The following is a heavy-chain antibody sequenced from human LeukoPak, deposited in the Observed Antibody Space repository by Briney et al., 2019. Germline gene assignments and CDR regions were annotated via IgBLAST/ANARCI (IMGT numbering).Heavy chain of an antibody. CDR1: GGSFSGYY. CDR2: INHSGST. CDR3: ACLDGGDTGDDY. V-gene: IGHV4-34*01. J-gene: IGHJ4*02. D-gene: IGHD3/OR15-3a*01. Sequence: SETLSLTCAVYGGSFSGYYWSWIRKPPGKGLEWIGEINHSGSTNYNPSLKSRVTISVDTSKNQFSLKLSSVTAADTAVYYCACLDGGDTGDDYWGQGTLVTVSS.